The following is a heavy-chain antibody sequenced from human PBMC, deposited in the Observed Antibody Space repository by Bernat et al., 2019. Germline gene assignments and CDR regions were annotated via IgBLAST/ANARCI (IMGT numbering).Heavy chain of an antibody. Sequence: QVQLQESGPGLVKPSGTLSLTCSVSGGSISSSNWWIWVRQPPGKGLEWIGEIYHSGTTNYNPSLKSRVTLSVDKSKNQFSLKLSSVTAADTAVYYCARERQRRYYYYYGMDVWGQGTTVTVSS. CDR1: GGSISSSNW. CDR3: ARERQRRYYYYYGMDV. J-gene: IGHJ6*02. CDR2: IYHSGTT. V-gene: IGHV4-4*02.